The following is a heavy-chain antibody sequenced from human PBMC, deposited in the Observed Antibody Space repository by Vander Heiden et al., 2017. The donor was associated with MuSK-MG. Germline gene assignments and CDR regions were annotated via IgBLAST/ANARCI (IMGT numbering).Heavy chain of an antibody. D-gene: IGHD6-13*01. Sequence: QVQLVQSGSDLKKPGASVKVSCKASGYTFTSYAMNWVRQAPGQGLEWMGWINTNTGNPTYAQGFTGRFVFSLDTSVSTAYLQICSLKAEDTAVYYCAREYSSSWYFGYYYYYYMDVWGKGTTVTVSS. V-gene: IGHV7-4-1*01. CDR1: GYTFTSYA. CDR2: INTNTGNP. J-gene: IGHJ6*03. CDR3: AREYSSSWYFGYYYYYYMDV.